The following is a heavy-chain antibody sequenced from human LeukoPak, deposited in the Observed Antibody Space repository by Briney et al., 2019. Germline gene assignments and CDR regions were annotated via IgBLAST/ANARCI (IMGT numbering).Heavy chain of an antibody. J-gene: IGHJ4*02. CDR3: ARDPGRDGYNSMGY. D-gene: IGHD5-24*01. Sequence: SETLSLTCTVSGGSISSSSYYWGWIRQPPGKGLEWIGSIYYSGSTYYNPSLKSRVTISVDTPKNQFSLKLSSVTAADTAVYYCARDPGRDGYNSMGYWGQGTLVTVSS. CDR2: IYYSGST. V-gene: IGHV4-39*07. CDR1: GGSISSSSYY.